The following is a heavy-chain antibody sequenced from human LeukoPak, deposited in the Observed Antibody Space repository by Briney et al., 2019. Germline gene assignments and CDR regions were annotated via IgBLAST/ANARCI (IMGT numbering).Heavy chain of an antibody. J-gene: IGHJ3*02. D-gene: IGHD3-22*01. CDR1: GYTFTSYG. Sequence: ASVKVSCKASGYTFTSYGISWVRQTRGQGLEWMGWISAYNGNTDYPQKLQGRVTMTRDTSTSTAYMELRSLRSDDTAVYYCAREAFHYDSSGYNIVAFDIRGQRTLVTVSS. V-gene: IGHV1-18*01. CDR3: AREAFHYDSSGYNIVAFDI. CDR2: ISAYNGNT.